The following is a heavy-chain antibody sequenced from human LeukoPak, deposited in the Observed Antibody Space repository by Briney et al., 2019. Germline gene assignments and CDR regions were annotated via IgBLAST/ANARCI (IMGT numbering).Heavy chain of an antibody. Sequence: PSGTLSLTCAVSGGSISSSNWWSWVRQPPGKGLEWIGEIYHSGSTNYNPSLKSRVTISVDKSKNQFSLKLSSVTAADTAVYYCARKGRVTTFPPSTRRTPFDPWGQGTLVTVSS. CDR2: IYHSGST. CDR3: ARKGRVTTFPPSTRRTPFDP. CDR1: GGSISSSNW. V-gene: IGHV4-4*02. J-gene: IGHJ5*02. D-gene: IGHD4-17*01.